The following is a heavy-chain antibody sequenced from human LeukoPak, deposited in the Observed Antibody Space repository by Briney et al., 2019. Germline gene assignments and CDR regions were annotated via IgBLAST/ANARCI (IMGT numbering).Heavy chain of an antibody. D-gene: IGHD3-16*01. J-gene: IGHJ4*02. CDR3: ARGRSYDYVWGSYALNFDY. Sequence: SETLSLTCAVYGGSFSGYYWSWIRQPPGKGLEWIGEINHSGSTNYNPSLKSRVTISVDTSKNQFSLKLSSVTAADTAVYYCARGRSYDYVWGSYALNFDYWGQGTLVTVSS. V-gene: IGHV4-34*01. CDR1: GGSFSGYY. CDR2: INHSGST.